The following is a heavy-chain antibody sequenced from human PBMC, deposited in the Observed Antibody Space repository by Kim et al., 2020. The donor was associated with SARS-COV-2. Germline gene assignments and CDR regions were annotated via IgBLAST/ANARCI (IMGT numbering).Heavy chain of an antibody. CDR3: AKSFTSSFYDSFFDS. D-gene: IGHD2-2*01. Sequence: GGSLRLSCAASGFSFSTYGMHWVRQAPGKGLEWVAVISYDGGNKYYADSVKGRFTISRDNPKTTLYLQMNSLRAEDTAIYYCAKSFTSSFYDSFFDSLGQGTPVTVPS. CDR2: ISYDGGNK. CDR1: GFSFSTYG. J-gene: IGHJ4*02. V-gene: IGHV3-30*18.